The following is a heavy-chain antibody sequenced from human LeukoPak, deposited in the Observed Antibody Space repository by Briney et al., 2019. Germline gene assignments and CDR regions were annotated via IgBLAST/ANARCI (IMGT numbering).Heavy chain of an antibody. CDR1: GGSISSYY. J-gene: IGHJ3*02. CDR3: ARTTVTRPNDAFDI. V-gene: IGHV4-59*08. D-gene: IGHD4-17*01. CDR2: IYYSGST. Sequence: KTSETLSLTCTVSGGSISSYYWSWIRHPPGKGLEWIGYIYYSGSTNYNPSLKSRVTISVDTSKKQFSLILSSVTAADTAVYYCARTTVTRPNDAFDIWGQGTMVAVSS.